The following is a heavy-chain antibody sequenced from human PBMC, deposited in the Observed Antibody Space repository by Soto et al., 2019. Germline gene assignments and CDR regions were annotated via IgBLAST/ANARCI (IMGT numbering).Heavy chain of an antibody. J-gene: IGHJ4*02. Sequence: PGGSLRLSCAASGFTLRTYSMNWVRQAPGKGLEWVSSISSSSSSTYYADSVKGRFTISRDNAKNSLYLQMNSLRAEDTAVYYCAKIPTVTLPTLFDYWGQGTLVTVSS. V-gene: IGHV3-48*01. CDR3: AKIPTVTLPTLFDY. CDR1: GFTLRTYS. D-gene: IGHD4-17*01. CDR2: ISSSSSST.